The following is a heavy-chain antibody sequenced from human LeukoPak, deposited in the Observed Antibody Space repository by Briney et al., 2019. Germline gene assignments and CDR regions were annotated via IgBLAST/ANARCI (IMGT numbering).Heavy chain of an antibody. J-gene: IGHJ4*02. CDR2: ISGSGGST. Sequence: PGGSLRLSCAASGFTFSSYAMSWVRQAPGKGLEWVSAISGSGGSTYYADSVRGRFTISRDNSRNTLYLQMDSLTVEDTALYYCAKEREDEYMPWFDNWGQGTLISVSS. CDR1: GFTFSSYA. V-gene: IGHV3-23*01. CDR3: AKEREDEYMPWFDN. D-gene: IGHD2-15*01.